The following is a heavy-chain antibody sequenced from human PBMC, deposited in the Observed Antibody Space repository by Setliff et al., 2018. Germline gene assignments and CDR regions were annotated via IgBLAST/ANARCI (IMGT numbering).Heavy chain of an antibody. CDR3: ARGGPTLTISRVLVVSSFDP. Sequence: SETLSLTCTVSGDSISSGYYYWTWIRQSAGKGLEWIGHFYTSGNTNYNPSLKSRVTISVDTSKNQFSLKLSSVTAADTATYYCARGGPTLTISRVLVVSSFDPWGQGSRVTISS. CDR1: GDSISSGYYY. V-gene: IGHV4-61*09. D-gene: IGHD3-3*01. J-gene: IGHJ5*02. CDR2: FYTSGNT.